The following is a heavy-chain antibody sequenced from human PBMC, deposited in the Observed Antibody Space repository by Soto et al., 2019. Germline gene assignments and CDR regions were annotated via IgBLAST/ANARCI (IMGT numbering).Heavy chain of an antibody. D-gene: IGHD6-19*01. CDR3: ARQIDPRYSSGWYYFDY. V-gene: IGHV4-59*01. CDR1: GGSISSYY. Sequence: PSETLSLTCTVSGGSISSYYWSWIRQPPGKGLEWIGYIYYSGSTNYNPSLKSRVTISVDTSKNQFSLKLSSVTAADTAVYYRARQIDPRYSSGWYYFDYWGQGTLVTVSS. J-gene: IGHJ4*02. CDR2: IYYSGST.